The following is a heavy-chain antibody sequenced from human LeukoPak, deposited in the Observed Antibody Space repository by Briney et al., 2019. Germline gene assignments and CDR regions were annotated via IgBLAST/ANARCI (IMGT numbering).Heavy chain of an antibody. V-gene: IGHV3-30*02. Sequence: GGSLRLACAASGFIFSNYGIHWVRQAPGKGLEWVAYIGHGGSNEYYANSVKGRFTISRDTSKNLPYLQMTSLRVDDTAVYYCAKSRAPTAAPDAFHIWGQGTMVTVSS. CDR3: AKSRAPTAAPDAFHI. CDR1: GFIFSNYG. CDR2: IGHGGSNE. J-gene: IGHJ3*02. D-gene: IGHD1-14*01.